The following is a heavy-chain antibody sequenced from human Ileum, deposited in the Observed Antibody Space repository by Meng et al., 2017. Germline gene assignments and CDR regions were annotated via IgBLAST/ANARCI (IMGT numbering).Heavy chain of an antibody. J-gene: IGHJ4*02. D-gene: IGHD5-12*01. V-gene: IGHV3-23*01. Sequence: EVQLLESGGGLVKPGGSRRLSCVASGLTFSSYDMTWVRQAPGKGLEWVSGISASGATTYYADSVRGRFTISRDNSKNTPYLQMDSLGVEDAAIYYCAKDRAKSGYDGDFDYWGQGTLVTVSS. CDR1: GLTFSSYD. CDR2: ISASGATT. CDR3: AKDRAKSGYDGDFDY.